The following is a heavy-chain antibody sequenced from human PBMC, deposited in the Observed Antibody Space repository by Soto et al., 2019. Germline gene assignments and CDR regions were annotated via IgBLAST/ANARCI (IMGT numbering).Heavy chain of an antibody. J-gene: IGHJ4*02. V-gene: IGHV4-59*01. Sequence: QVQLQESGPGLVKPSETLSLTCTVSGGSISSYYWSWIRQPPGKGLEWIGSIYHSGSTNYSPSLKSRATISVDTSKNQFSLKLSSVTAADTAVYYCARSYGDYVFDYWGQGTLVTVSS. CDR3: ARSYGDYVFDY. D-gene: IGHD4-17*01. CDR2: IYHSGST. CDR1: GGSISSYY.